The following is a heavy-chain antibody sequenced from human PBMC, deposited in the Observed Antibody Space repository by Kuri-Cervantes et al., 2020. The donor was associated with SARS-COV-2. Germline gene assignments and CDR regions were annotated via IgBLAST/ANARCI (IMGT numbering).Heavy chain of an antibody. D-gene: IGHD2-2*01. CDR2: ISSNGGST. CDR3: ARGGCSSTSCYQYYFDY. V-gene: IGHV3-64*01. Sequence: GGSLRRSCAASGFTFSTYGMHWVRQAPGKGLEYVSAISSNGGSTYYANSVKGRFTISRYNSKNTLYLQMGSLRAEDMAVYYCARGGCSSTSCYQYYFDYWGQGTLVTVSS. CDR1: GFTFSTYG. J-gene: IGHJ4*02.